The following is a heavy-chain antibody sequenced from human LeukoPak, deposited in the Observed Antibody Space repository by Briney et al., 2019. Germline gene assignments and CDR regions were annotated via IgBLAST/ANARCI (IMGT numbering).Heavy chain of an antibody. CDR2: INPNSGGT. V-gene: IGHV1-2*04. CDR3: ARHCSGGSCYSGFDY. D-gene: IGHD2-15*01. Sequence: ASVKVSCKASGYTFTGYYMHWVRQAPGQGLEWMGWINPNSGGTNYAQKFQGWVTMTRDTSISTAYMELSRLRSDDTAVYYCARHCSGGSCYSGFDYWGQGTLVTVSS. CDR1: GYTFTGYY. J-gene: IGHJ4*02.